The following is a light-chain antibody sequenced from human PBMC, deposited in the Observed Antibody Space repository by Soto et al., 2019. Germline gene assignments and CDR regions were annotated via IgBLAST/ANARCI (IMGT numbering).Light chain of an antibody. CDR1: SSDFGSYNL. CDR3: CSYAGSSTFPYV. Sequence: QSVLTHPASVSGSPGQSITISCTGTSSDFGSYNLVSWYQHHPGKAPKLMIYEVSKRPSGVSNRFSGSKSGNTASLTISGLKAEDEADYYCCSYAGSSTFPYVFGTGTKVTVL. CDR2: EVS. J-gene: IGLJ1*01. V-gene: IGLV2-23*02.